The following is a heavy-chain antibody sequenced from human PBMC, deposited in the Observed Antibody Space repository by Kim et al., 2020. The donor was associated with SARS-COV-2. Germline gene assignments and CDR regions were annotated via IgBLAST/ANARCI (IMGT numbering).Heavy chain of an antibody. CDR3: AKDLGDRDWYFDL. V-gene: IGHV3-23*01. Sequence: YTDSVKGRFTISRDNSKNTLYLQMNSLRVEDTAVYYCAKDLGDRDWYFDLWGRGTLVTVSS. J-gene: IGHJ2*01. D-gene: IGHD1-26*01.